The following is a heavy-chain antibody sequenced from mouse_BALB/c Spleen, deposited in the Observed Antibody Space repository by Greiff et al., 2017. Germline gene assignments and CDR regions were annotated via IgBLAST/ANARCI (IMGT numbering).Heavy chain of an antibody. J-gene: IGHJ3*01. CDR2: ISSGGSYT. CDR3: TRDQKYGNYVFAY. D-gene: IGHD2-10*02. Sequence: DVMLVESGGGLVKPGGSLKLSCAASGFTFSSYTMSWVRQTPEKRLEWVATISSGGSYTYYPDSVKGRFTISRDNAKNTLYLQMSSLKSEDTAMYYCTRDQKYGNYVFAYWGQGTLVTVSA. CDR1: GFTFSSYT. V-gene: IGHV5-6-4*01.